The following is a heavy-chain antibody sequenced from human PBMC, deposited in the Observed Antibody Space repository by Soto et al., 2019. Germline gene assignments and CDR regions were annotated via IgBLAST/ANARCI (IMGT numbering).Heavy chain of an antibody. J-gene: IGHJ6*02. V-gene: IGHV1-24*01. CDR3: ATTPKQYYYDSRGYYGMDV. D-gene: IGHD3-22*01. CDR2: FDPEDGET. CDR1: GYTLTELS. Sequence: ASVKVSCKVSGYTLTELSMHWVRQAPGKGLEWMGSFDPEDGETIYAQKFQGRVTMTEDTSTDTAYMELSSLRSEDTAVYFCATTPKQYYYDSRGYYGMDVWGQGTTVTVSS.